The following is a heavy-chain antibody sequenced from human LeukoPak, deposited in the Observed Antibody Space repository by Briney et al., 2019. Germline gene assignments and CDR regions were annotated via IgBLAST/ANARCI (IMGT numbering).Heavy chain of an antibody. CDR2: INRDGSST. Sequence: PGGSRRLSCAASGFTFSRYWMHWVRQAAGKGLVWVSRINRDGSSTSYPRSGKGRFTISRDNAKNTLYLQMNSLRAEDTAVYYCARAMENYYDSSGYYYVLGYWGQGTLVTVSS. D-gene: IGHD3-22*01. CDR3: ARAMENYYDSSGYYYVLGY. CDR1: GFTFSRYW. V-gene: IGHV3-74*01. J-gene: IGHJ4*02.